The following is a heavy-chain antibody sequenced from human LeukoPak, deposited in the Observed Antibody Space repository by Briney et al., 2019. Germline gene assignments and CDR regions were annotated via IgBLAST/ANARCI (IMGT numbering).Heavy chain of an antibody. CDR3: ASIPLYSSSWYLDN. J-gene: IGHJ4*02. Sequence: SETLSLTCTVSGGSISTSSYYWGWIRQPPGKGLEWIGTIYYSGSTYYNPSLKSRVTISVDTSNQFSLKLSSVTAADTAVYYCASIPLYSSSWYLDNWGQGTLVTVSS. CDR1: GGSISTSSYY. D-gene: IGHD6-13*01. V-gene: IGHV4-39*01. CDR2: IYYSGST.